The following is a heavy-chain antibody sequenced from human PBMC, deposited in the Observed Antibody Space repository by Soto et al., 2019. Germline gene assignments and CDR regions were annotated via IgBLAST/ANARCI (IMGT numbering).Heavy chain of an antibody. J-gene: IGHJ4*02. CDR1: GFTFSSYG. CDR2: ISYDGSNK. CDR3: AKDFIAVAGPDFDY. D-gene: IGHD6-19*01. V-gene: IGHV3-30*18. Sequence: PGGSLRLSCAASGFTFSSYGMHWVRQAPGKGLEWVAVISYDGSNKYYADSVKGRFTISRDNSKNTLYLQMNSLRAEDTAVYYCAKDFIAVAGPDFDYWGQGTLVTVSS.